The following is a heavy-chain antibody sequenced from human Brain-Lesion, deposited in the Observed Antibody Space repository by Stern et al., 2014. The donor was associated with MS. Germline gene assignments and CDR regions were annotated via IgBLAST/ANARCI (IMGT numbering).Heavy chain of an antibody. D-gene: IGHD3-10*01. CDR2: IYYRGST. Sequence: QVQLQESGPGLVKPSETLSLTCTVSGGSISSSSYYWGWIRQPPGKGLEWIGSIYYRGSTYYNPSLKIRVTISMNTSKNQFSLRLSSVTAADTAVYFCAKLWLGELPESPFDYWGQGTLVTVSS. CDR3: AKLWLGELPESPFDY. J-gene: IGHJ4*02. V-gene: IGHV4-39*01. CDR1: GGSISSSSYY.